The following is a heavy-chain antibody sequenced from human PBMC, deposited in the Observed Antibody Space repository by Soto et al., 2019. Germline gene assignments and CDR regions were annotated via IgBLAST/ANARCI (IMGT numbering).Heavy chain of an antibody. CDR1: GGPISSDY. CDR3: ARDGDGRMTTNPYYYNGMDV. V-gene: IGHV4-59*01. Sequence: PSETLSLTCTVSGGPISSDYWSWIRQPPGKALEWIGNISHTGSTNYNPSLKSRVSISLDTSKNQFSLKLSSVTAADTAVYYCARDGDGRMTTNPYYYNGMDVWGPGTTVTVSS. CDR2: ISHTGST. D-gene: IGHD4-4*01. J-gene: IGHJ6*02.